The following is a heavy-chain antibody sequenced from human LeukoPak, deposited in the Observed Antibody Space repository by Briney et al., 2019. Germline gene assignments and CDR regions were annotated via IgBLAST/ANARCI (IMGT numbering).Heavy chain of an antibody. V-gene: IGHV6-1*01. CDR2: TYYRSRWYN. D-gene: IGHD6-25*01. CDR1: GDSVSSNSPT. CDR3: PREAAGFDY. J-gene: IGHJ4*02. Sequence: SQTLSLNRGISGDSVSSNSPTWNWIRQFPSRGLEWLGRTYYRSRWYNDYPLSVKSRITISPDTSNNQFSLQLNSVTPEDTAMYYCPREAAGFDYWGQGTLVIVSS.